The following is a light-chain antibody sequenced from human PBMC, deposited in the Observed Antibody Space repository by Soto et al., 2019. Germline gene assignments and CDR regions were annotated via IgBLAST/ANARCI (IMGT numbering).Light chain of an antibody. CDR1: SSDVGGYNY. Sequence: QSALTQPASVSGSPGQSITISCTGTSSDVGGYNYVSWYQQHPGKAPKLMIYDVSNRPSGVSNRFSGSKSGNTASLTISGLQVEDEADYYCRSYTSSSTVVFGGGTKVTVL. CDR2: DVS. CDR3: RSYTSSSTVV. V-gene: IGLV2-14*01. J-gene: IGLJ2*01.